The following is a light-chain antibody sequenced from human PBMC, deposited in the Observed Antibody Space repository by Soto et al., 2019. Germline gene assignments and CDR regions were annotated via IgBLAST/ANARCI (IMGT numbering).Light chain of an antibody. CDR1: QSVNSNY. CDR3: QHYDSSPPT. J-gene: IGKJ1*01. Sequence: EIVLTQSPGTLSLSPGERATLSCRASQSVNSNYLAWYQQKPGQAPRLLIYGASSRATGIPDRFSGSGSGTDFTLTTSRLEPEDFAVFFCQHYDSSPPTFGQGTKVEIK. CDR2: GAS. V-gene: IGKV3-20*01.